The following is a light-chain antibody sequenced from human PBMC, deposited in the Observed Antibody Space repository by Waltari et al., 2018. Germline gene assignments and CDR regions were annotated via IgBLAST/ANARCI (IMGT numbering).Light chain of an antibody. Sequence: QSVLTQPPSASGSPGQRVIISCSGSSSNIGRNPVNWYQQLPGTAPTLLIYSDDHRPSGVPERFSGSKSGTSASLGITGLLAEDEAVYHCSTWDDSLNGQVFGGGSKVTVL. CDR3: STWDDSLNGQV. J-gene: IGLJ3*02. CDR2: SDD. V-gene: IGLV1-44*01. CDR1: SSNIGRNP.